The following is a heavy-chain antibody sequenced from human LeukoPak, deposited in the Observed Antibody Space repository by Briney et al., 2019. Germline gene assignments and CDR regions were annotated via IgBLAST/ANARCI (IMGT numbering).Heavy chain of an antibody. CDR2: INPNSGGT. J-gene: IGHJ4*02. CDR3: ARGGSVAAASFDY. CDR1: GYTFTGYY. Sequence: ASVKVSCKSSGYTFTGYYMHWVRQAPGQGLEWMGWINPNSGGTNYAQKFQGRVTMTRDTSISTAYMELSRLRSDDTAVYYCARGGSVAAASFDYWGQGTLVTVSS. D-gene: IGHD6-13*01. V-gene: IGHV1-2*02.